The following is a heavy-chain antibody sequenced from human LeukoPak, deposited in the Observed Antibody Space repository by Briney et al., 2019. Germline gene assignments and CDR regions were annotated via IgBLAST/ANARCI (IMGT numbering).Heavy chain of an antibody. CDR1: GGTFSSHA. CDR3: ARVVVAATTYWFDP. J-gene: IGHJ5*02. D-gene: IGHD2-15*01. Sequence: ASVKVSCKASGGTFSSHAISWVRQAPGQGLEWMGGIIPIFGTANYAQKFQGRATITADESTSTAYMELSSLRSEDTAVYYCARVVVAATTYWFDPWGQGTLVTVSS. CDR2: IIPIFGTA. V-gene: IGHV1-69*01.